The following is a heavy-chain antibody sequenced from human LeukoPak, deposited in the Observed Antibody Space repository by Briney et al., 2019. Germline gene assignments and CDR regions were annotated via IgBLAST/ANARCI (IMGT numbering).Heavy chain of an antibody. Sequence: GGSQRLSCAASGFTFSSYAMSWVRQAPGKGLEWVSAISGSGGSTYYADSVKGRFTISRDNSKNTLYLQMNSLRAEDTAVYYCAKDPYDSSGYYYKAELFFFDYWGQGTLVTVSS. J-gene: IGHJ4*02. V-gene: IGHV3-23*01. D-gene: IGHD3-22*01. CDR1: GFTFSSYA. CDR3: AKDPYDSSGYYYKAELFFFDY. CDR2: ISGSGGST.